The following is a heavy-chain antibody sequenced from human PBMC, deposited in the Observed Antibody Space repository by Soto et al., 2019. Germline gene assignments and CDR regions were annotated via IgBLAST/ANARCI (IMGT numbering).Heavy chain of an antibody. CDR2: INTYNGNT. CDR3: ARVETMIVAIDAFDI. V-gene: IGHV1-18*01. J-gene: IGHJ3*02. CDR1: GYTFTNYG. Sequence: QVQLIQSGAEVKKPGASVKVSCKASGYTFTNYGISWVRQAPGQGLEWMGWINTYNGNTNYIQRVQDRVTMTTDTSTSTAYMEVRSLRSDDTAVYYCARVETMIVAIDAFDIWGQGTMVTVSS. D-gene: IGHD3-22*01.